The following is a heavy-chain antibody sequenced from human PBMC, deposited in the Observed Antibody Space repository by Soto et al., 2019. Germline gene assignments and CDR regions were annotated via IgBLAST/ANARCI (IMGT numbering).Heavy chain of an antibody. CDR2: MNPNSGNT. J-gene: IGHJ4*02. Sequence: QVQLVQSGAEVKKPGASVKVSCKASGYTFTSYDINWVRQATGQGLEWMGWMNPNSGNTGYAQKFQGRVTMSRNTSISTAYMELSSLRSEHTAVYYCAREGRYSYGFDYWGQGTLVTVSS. V-gene: IGHV1-8*01. CDR1: GYTFTSYD. CDR3: AREGRYSYGFDY. D-gene: IGHD5-18*01.